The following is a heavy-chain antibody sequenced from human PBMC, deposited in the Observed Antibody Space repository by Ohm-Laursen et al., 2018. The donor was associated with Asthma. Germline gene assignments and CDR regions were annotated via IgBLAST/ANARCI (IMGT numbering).Heavy chain of an antibody. CDR2: ISGSGGST. J-gene: IGHJ3*02. CDR1: GFTFSSYA. V-gene: IGHV3-23*01. CDR3: ANFWSGYDAFDI. D-gene: IGHD3-3*01. Sequence: SLRLSCSASGFTFSSYAMSWVRQAPGKGLEWVSAISGSGGSTYYADSVKGRFTISRDNSKNTLYLQMNSLRAEDTAVYYCANFWSGYDAFDIWGQGTMVTVSS.